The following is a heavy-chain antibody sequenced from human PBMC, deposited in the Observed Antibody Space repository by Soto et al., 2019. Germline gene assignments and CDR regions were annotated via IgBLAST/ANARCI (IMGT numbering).Heavy chain of an antibody. J-gene: IGHJ4*03. Sequence: GESLKISCRASGYDFNNFWIGWARQMPGKGLEWVGIIFPRDSDVRYSPSFQGRVTISVDKSINAAYLQWSGLKASDAAMYYCARHFDCSTTSCYIDYWGQGSPVTVSS. CDR1: GYDFNNFW. D-gene: IGHD2-2*01. CDR3: ARHFDCSTTSCYIDY. V-gene: IGHV5-51*01. CDR2: IFPRDSDV.